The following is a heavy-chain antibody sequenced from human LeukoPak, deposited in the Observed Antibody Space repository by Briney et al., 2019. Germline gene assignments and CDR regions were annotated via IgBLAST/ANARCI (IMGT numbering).Heavy chain of an antibody. V-gene: IGHV4-39*01. CDR2: IYYSGIT. J-gene: IGHJ4*02. D-gene: IGHD6-13*01. CDR1: GGSISSSSYY. Sequence: SETLSLTCTVSGGSISSSSYYWGWIRQPPGKGLEWIGRIYYSGITYYNPSLKSRVTISVDTSKNQFSLKLSSVTAADTAVYYCARPGGSSWLFDYWGQGTLVTVSS. CDR3: ARPGGSSWLFDY.